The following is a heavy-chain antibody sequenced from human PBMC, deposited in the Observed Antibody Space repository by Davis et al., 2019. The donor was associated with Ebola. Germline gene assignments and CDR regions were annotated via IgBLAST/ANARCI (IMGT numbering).Heavy chain of an antibody. D-gene: IGHD3-3*01. V-gene: IGHV4-34*01. CDR3: ARAAPGVRNWFDP. CDR2: INHSGST. J-gene: IGHJ5*02. Sequence: ESLKISCAASGFTFDDYGMSWVRQAPGKGLEWIGEINHSGSTNYNPSLKSRVTISVDRSTNQFSLKLSSVTAADTAVYYCARAAPGVRNWFDPWGQGTLVTVSS. CDR1: GFTFDDYG.